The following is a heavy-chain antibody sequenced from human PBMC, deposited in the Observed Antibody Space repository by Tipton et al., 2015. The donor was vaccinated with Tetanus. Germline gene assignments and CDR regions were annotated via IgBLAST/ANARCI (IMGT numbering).Heavy chain of an antibody. V-gene: IGHV4-39*02. CDR1: GGSFSLYY. Sequence: TLSLTCTVSGGSFSLYYWGWIRQPPGKGLEWIGSISYSGRTYYNPSLKSRVTMSVDTSEKHFSLRLRSVTAADTAVYYCASDPALMGNFDYWGQGTLVTVSS. D-gene: IGHD2-2*01. J-gene: IGHJ4*02. CDR3: ASDPALMGNFDY. CDR2: ISYSGRT.